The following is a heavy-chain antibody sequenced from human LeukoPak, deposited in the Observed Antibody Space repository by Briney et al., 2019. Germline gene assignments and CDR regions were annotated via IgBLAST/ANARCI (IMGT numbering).Heavy chain of an antibody. D-gene: IGHD1-1*01. CDR1: GGSISPYY. CDR3: ERVGDWNDLVY. J-gene: IGHJ4*02. CDR2: ILYSGTTT. V-gene: IGHV4-59*01. Sequence: SETLSLTCTVSGGSISPYYWSWIRQTPGKGLVWIGYILYSGTTTNYNPSLKSRVTISVDTSKNQFSLKLSSVTAADTAVYYSERVGDWNDLVYWGQGTLVTVSS.